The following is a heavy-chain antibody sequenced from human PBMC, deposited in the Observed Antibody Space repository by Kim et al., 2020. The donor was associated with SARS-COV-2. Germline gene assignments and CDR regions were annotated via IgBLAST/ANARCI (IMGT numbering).Heavy chain of an antibody. CDR3: ATLYSYGNYYYYGMDV. Sequence: GGSLRLSCAASGFTFSSYGMHWVRQAPGKGLEWVAVISYDGSNKYYADSVKGRFTIPRDNSKNTLYLQMNSLRAEDTAVYYCATLYSYGNYYYYGMDVWGPGTTVTVSS. CDR1: GFTFSSYG. V-gene: IGHV3-30*03. D-gene: IGHD5-18*01. J-gene: IGHJ6*02. CDR2: ISYDGSNK.